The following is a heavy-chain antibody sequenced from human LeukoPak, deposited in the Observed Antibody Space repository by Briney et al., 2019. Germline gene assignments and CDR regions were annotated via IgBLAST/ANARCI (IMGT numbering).Heavy chain of an antibody. D-gene: IGHD6-13*01. Sequence: SETLSLTCTVSGGSISSYYWSWIRQPAGEGLEWIGRIYTSGSTNYNPSLKSRVTISVDKSKNQFSLKLSSVTAADTAVYYCARGLSIAAAGVFDYWGQGTLLTVSS. CDR3: ARGLSIAAAGVFDY. CDR2: IYTSGST. CDR1: GGSISSYY. V-gene: IGHV4-4*07. J-gene: IGHJ4*02.